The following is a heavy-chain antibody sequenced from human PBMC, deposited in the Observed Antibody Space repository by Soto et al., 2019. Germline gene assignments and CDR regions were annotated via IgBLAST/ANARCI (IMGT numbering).Heavy chain of an antibody. D-gene: IGHD2-15*01. CDR2: INTSNDNK. CDR3: ARDPGAASFDF. Sequence: QVHLVQSGAEVKKPGASVKVSCKASGYTFTNYGISWVRQAPGEGLEWVGWINTSNDNKLYAQKLQGRLTLPTDTSTSTAYMDLTTLRSDDTAVYFCARDPGAASFDFWAQGTLVTVSS. J-gene: IGHJ4*02. V-gene: IGHV1-18*01. CDR1: GYTFTNYG.